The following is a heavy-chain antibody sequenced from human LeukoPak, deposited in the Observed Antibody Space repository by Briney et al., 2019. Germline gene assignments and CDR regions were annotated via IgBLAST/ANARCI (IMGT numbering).Heavy chain of an antibody. CDR2: IYYSGST. CDR1: GGSISSGGYY. V-gene: IGHV4-31*03. J-gene: IGHJ1*01. Sequence: SQTLSLTCTVSGGSISSGGYYWSWIRQHPGKGLEWIGYIYYSGSTYYNPSLKSRVTISVDTSKNQFSLKLSPVTAADTAVYYCARESPDYYDREPSRRTVQHWGQGTLVTVSS. CDR3: ARESPDYYDREPSRRTVQH. D-gene: IGHD3-22*01.